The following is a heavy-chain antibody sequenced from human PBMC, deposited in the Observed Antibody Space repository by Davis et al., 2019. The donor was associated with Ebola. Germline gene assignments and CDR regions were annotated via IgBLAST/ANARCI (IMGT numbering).Heavy chain of an antibody. CDR3: AREIVVVVAATNYYYYGMDV. J-gene: IGHJ6*04. CDR1: GYTFTNYG. CDR2: INPHNGNT. V-gene: IGHV1-18*04. Sequence: ASVKVSCKASGYTFTNYGITWVRQAPGQGLEWMGWINPHNGNTNYAQNVQGRVIMTSDTATTTAYMEVGSLRSDDTAVYYCAREIVVVVAATNYYYYGMDVWGKGTTVTVSS. D-gene: IGHD2-15*01.